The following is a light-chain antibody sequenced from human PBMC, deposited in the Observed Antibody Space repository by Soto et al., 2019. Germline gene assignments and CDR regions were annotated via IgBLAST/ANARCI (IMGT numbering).Light chain of an antibody. CDR1: SSDIGTYNY. J-gene: IGLJ2*01. CDR2: DVS. CDR3: SSYAGSNVL. Sequence: QSVLTQPASVSGSPGQSITVSCTGTSSDIGTYNYVSWYQQYPGKAPKLMIYDVSKRPSGVPDRFSGSKSGNTASLTVSGLQAEDEANYYCSSYAGSNVLFGGGTKLTVL. V-gene: IGLV2-8*01.